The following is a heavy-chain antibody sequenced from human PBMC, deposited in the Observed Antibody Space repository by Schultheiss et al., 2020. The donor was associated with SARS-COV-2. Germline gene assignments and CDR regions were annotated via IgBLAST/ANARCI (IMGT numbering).Heavy chain of an antibody. CDR1: GGTFSSYA. Sequence: SVKVSCKASGGTFSSYAISWVRQAPGQGLEWMGGIIPLFGTANYAQKFQGRVTITADKSTSTAYMELSSLRAEDTAVYYCARGGLEWLLSGSGEFDYWGQGTLVTVSS. D-gene: IGHD3-3*01. J-gene: IGHJ4*02. V-gene: IGHV1-69*06. CDR3: ARGGLEWLLSGSGEFDY. CDR2: IIPLFGTA.